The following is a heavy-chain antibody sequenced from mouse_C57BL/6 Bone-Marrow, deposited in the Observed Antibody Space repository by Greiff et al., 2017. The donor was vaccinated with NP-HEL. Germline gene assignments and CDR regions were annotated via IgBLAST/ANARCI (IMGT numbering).Heavy chain of an antibody. V-gene: IGHV1-9*01. Sequence: QVQLQQSGAELMKPGASVKLSCKATGYTFTGYWIEWVKQRPGHGLEWIGEILPGSGSTNYNAKFKGKATFAADTSSNTAYMQLSSLTTEDSAIYYCARGGDYDGYYVADWGQGTLVTVSA. CDR2: ILPGSGST. J-gene: IGHJ3*01. D-gene: IGHD2-3*01. CDR1: GYTFTGYW. CDR3: ARGGDYDGYYVAD.